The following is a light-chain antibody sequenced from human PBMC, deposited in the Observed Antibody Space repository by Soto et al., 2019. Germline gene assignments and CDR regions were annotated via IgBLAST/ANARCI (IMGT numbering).Light chain of an antibody. V-gene: IGKV3-15*01. CDR2: GAS. Sequence: EIVRTHSPATLSFXPXXXXTXXXMASQSVSSNLAWYQQKPGQAPRLLIYGASTRATGIPARFSGSGSGTEFTLTISSLQSEDFAVYYCQQYNNWPPGTFGQGTKWIS. CDR3: QQYNNWPPGT. CDR1: QSVSSN. J-gene: IGKJ1*01.